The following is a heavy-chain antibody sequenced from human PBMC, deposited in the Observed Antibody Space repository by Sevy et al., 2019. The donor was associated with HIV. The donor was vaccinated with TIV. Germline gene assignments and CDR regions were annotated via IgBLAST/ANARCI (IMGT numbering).Heavy chain of an antibody. CDR1: GGYMSSYY. V-gene: IGHV4-4*07. CDR2: IYTSGST. Sequence: SETLSLTCTVSGGYMSSYYWSWIRQPAGKGLEWIGRIYTSGSTNYNPSLKSRVTMSVDTSKNQFSLKLSSVTAADTAVYYCARDSVIAARPYYYYGMDVWGQGSTVTVSS. D-gene: IGHD6-6*01. J-gene: IGHJ6*02. CDR3: ARDSVIAARPYYYYGMDV.